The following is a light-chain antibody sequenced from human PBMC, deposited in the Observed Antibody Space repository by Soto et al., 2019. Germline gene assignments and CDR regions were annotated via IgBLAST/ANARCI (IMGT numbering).Light chain of an antibody. V-gene: IGKV3-20*01. CDR1: QSISSSY. CDR3: QQYGTSPLT. CDR2: GAS. J-gene: IGKJ4*01. Sequence: EVVLTQSPATLSLSPGEGATLSCRVSQSISSSYLSWYQQRPGQAPRLLIYGASTRATGIPDRFSGSGSGPEFTLTISRLEPEDFAMYYCQQYGTSPLTFGGGTKVDIK.